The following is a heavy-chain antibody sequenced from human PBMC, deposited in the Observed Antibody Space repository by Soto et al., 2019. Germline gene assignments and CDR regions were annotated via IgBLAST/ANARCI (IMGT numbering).Heavy chain of an antibody. CDR3: ARDPRPWIQLWFLPY. Sequence: GGSLRLSCAASGFTFSSYAMHWVRQAPGKGLEWVAVISYDGSNKYYADSVKGRFTISRDNSKNTLYLQMNSLRAEDTAVYYCARDPRPWIQLWFLPYWGQGTLVTVSS. V-gene: IGHV3-30-3*01. CDR2: ISYDGSNK. D-gene: IGHD5-18*01. CDR1: GFTFSSYA. J-gene: IGHJ4*02.